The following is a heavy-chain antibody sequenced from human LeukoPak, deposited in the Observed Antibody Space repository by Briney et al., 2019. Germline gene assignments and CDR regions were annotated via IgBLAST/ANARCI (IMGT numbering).Heavy chain of an antibody. CDR2: IYTSGST. CDR1: GGSISSGSYY. J-gene: IGHJ5*02. Sequence: SETLSLTCTVSGGSISSGSYYWSWIRQPAGEGLEWIGRIYTSGSTNYNPSLKSRVTISVDTSKNQFSLKLSSVTAADTAVYYCARDIVVVPAAIGWFDPWGQGTLVTVSS. CDR3: ARDIVVVPAAIGWFDP. V-gene: IGHV4-61*02. D-gene: IGHD2-2*01.